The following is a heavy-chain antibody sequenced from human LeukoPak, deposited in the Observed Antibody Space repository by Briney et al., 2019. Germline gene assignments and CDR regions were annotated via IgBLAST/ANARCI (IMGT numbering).Heavy chain of an antibody. CDR1: GGSISSYY. V-gene: IGHV4-4*09. CDR3: ARQGGDSSGYYYEFRFDP. J-gene: IGHJ5*02. Sequence: SETLSLTCTVSGGSISSYYWSWIRQPPGNGLEWIGYIYTSGSTNYYPSLKSRVTISVDTSKNQFSLKLSSVTAADTAVYYCARQGGDSSGYYYEFRFDPWGQGTLVTVSS. D-gene: IGHD3-22*01. CDR2: IYTSGST.